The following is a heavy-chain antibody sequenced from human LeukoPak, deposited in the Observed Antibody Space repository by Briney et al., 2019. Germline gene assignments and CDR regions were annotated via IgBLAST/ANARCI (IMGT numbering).Heavy chain of an antibody. D-gene: IGHD5-18*01. CDR3: ARDTARGPLVFMDV. J-gene: IGHJ6*03. V-gene: IGHV3-21*01. CDR2: ISSTCTYI. Sequence: GGSLRLSCAASGFTFSSYTMNWVRQAPGKGLEWVSSISSTCTYIYYADSLKGRFTISRDNAKNSLYLQMNSLRAEDTAVYYCARDTARGPLVFMDVWGKGITVTVSS. CDR1: GFTFSSYT.